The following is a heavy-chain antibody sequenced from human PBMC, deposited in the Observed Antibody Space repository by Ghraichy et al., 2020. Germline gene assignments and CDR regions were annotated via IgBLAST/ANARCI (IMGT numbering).Heavy chain of an antibody. CDR2: MNPNSGNT. CDR1: GYTFTSYD. CDR3: ARGGRNFHHFDY. D-gene: IGHD2/OR15-2a*01. Sequence: ASVKVSCKASGYTFTSYDINWVRQATGQGLEWMGWMNPNSGNTGYAQKFQGRVTMTRNTSISTAYMELSSLRSEDTAVYYCARGGRNFHHFDYWGQGTLVTVSS. J-gene: IGHJ4*02. V-gene: IGHV1-8*02.